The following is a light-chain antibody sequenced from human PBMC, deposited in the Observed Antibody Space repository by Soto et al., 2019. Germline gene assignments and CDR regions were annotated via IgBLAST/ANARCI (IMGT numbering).Light chain of an antibody. CDR1: RSNVGENY. Sequence: QSVLTQTPSVSAAPGQRVTISCSGSRSNVGENYVSWYQQHPGKAPKLMIYEVSNRPSGVSNRFSGSKSGNTASLTISGLQAEDEADYYCSSYTSSSTPYVFGTGTKLTVL. CDR3: SSYTSSSTPYV. J-gene: IGLJ1*01. V-gene: IGLV2-14*01. CDR2: EVS.